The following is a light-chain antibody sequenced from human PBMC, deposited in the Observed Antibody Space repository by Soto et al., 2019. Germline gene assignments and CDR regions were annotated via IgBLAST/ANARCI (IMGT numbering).Light chain of an antibody. Sequence: EIVLTQSPATLSLSPGERATLSCRASQSVTNYVAWYQQKPSQAPRLLIYDASNRATGIPARFSGSGSGTDFTLTISSLEPEDFGVYYCQQRDDLYTFGQGTKLEIK. CDR3: QQRDDLYT. V-gene: IGKV3-11*01. CDR1: QSVTNY. CDR2: DAS. J-gene: IGKJ2*01.